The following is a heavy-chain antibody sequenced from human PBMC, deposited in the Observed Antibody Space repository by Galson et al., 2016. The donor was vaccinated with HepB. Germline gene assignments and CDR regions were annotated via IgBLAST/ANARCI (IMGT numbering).Heavy chain of an antibody. CDR1: GLTFTSYA. D-gene: IGHD2-2*01. V-gene: IGHV3-23*01. CDR2: ISGSGAYR. Sequence: SLRLSCAASGLTFTSYAMSWVRQAPGKGLEWVSTISGSGAYRHYAISVKGRFTIFRDTSKKPMYLQMSSLRADDTAVYYCAKEEVRSPNQLLPTNTNWFDPWGQGTLVTVSS. CDR3: AKEEVRSPNQLLPTNTNWFDP. J-gene: IGHJ5*02.